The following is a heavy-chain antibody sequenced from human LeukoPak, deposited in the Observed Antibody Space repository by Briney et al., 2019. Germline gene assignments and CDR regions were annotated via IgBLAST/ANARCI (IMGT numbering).Heavy chain of an antibody. J-gene: IGHJ4*02. D-gene: IGHD2-15*01. V-gene: IGHV1-2*04. CDR2: INPNSGGT. Sequence: GASVKVSCKASGYTFTGYYMHWVRQAPGQGLEWMGWINPNSGGTNYAQKFQGWVTMTRDTSTSTAYMELSRLRSDDTAVYYCATGYCSGGSCYSVLVYWGQGTLVTVSS. CDR3: ATGYCSGGSCYSVLVY. CDR1: GYTFTGYY.